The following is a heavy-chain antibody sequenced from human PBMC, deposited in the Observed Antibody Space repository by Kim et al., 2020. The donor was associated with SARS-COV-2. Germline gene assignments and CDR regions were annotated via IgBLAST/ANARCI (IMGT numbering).Heavy chain of an antibody. CDR1: GFTFSSYA. CDR2: ISGSGGST. CDR3: ATLEAGIQLWLSDLGFDY. J-gene: IGHJ4*02. V-gene: IGHV3-23*01. Sequence: GGSLRLSCAASGFTFSSYAMSWVRQAPGKGLEWVSAISGSGGSTYYADSVKGRFTISRDNSKNTLYLQMNSLRAEDTAVYYCATLEAGIQLWLSDLGFDYWGQGTLVTVSS. D-gene: IGHD5-18*01.